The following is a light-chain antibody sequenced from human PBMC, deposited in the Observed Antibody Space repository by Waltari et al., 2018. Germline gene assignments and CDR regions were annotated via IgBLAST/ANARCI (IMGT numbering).Light chain of an antibody. CDR3: AAWDDSLKGWV. V-gene: IGLV1-44*01. Sequence: QSVLTQPPSASGTPGQRVTISCSGGSSNIGTPPGNWYHQPPGTAPKLLIYTNNHRPSGVPDRFSGSKSGTSASLAISGLQVEDEADYYCAAWDDSLKGWVFGGGTKVTVL. CDR1: SSNIGTPP. CDR2: TNN. J-gene: IGLJ3*02.